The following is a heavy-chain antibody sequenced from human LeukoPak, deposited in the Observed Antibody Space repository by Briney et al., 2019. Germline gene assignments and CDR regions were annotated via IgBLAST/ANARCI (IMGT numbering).Heavy chain of an antibody. Sequence: ASVKVSCKASGYTFTGYYMHWVRQAPGQGLEWMGWINPNSGGTNYAQKFQGRVTMTGDTSTSTVYMELSSLRSEDAAVYYCARAAYDNTWLRTANDYWGQGTLVTVSS. V-gene: IGHV1-2*02. CDR1: GYTFTGYY. CDR3: ARAAYDNTWLRTANDY. CDR2: INPNSGGT. J-gene: IGHJ4*02. D-gene: IGHD3-9*01.